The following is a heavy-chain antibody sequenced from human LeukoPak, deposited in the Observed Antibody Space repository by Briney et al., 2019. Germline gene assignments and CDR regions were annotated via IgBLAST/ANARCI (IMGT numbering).Heavy chain of an antibody. CDR1: GFTFSSHG. D-gene: IGHD3-10*01. Sequence: GGSLRLSCAASGFTFSSHGMIWVRQAPGKGLEWVAFIRYDGSNKYYADSVKGRFTISRDNSKNTLYLQMNSLRAEDTAVYYCAKDLYYYGSGSYHPFDYWGQGTLVTVSS. V-gene: IGHV3-30*02. CDR2: IRYDGSNK. J-gene: IGHJ4*02. CDR3: AKDLYYYGSGSYHPFDY.